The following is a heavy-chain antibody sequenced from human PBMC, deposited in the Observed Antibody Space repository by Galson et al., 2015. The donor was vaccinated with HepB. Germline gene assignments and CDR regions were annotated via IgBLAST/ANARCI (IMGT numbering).Heavy chain of an antibody. D-gene: IGHD3-3*01. CDR2: ISGSGGST. CDR3: AKRLSALWSGYADY. Sequence: SLRLSCAASGFTFSSYAMSWVRQAPGKGLEWVSAISGSGGSTYYADSVKGRFTISRDNSKNTLYLQMNSLRAEDTAVYYCAKRLSALWSGYADYWGQGTLVTVSS. CDR1: GFTFSSYA. V-gene: IGHV3-23*01. J-gene: IGHJ4*02.